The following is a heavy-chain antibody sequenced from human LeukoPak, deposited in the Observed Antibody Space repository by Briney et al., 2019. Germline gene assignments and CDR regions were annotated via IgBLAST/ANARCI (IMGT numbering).Heavy chain of an antibody. CDR2: ISGSGGST. D-gene: IGHD3-3*01. Sequence: GGSLRLSCAASGFTFSSYAMSWVRQAPGKGLEWVSAISGSGGSTYYADSVKGRFTISRDNSKNTLYLQMNSLRAEDTAVYYCARDAYDFWSGYYRPPFDYWGQGTLVTVSS. CDR3: ARDAYDFWSGYYRPPFDY. V-gene: IGHV3-23*01. CDR1: GFTFSSYA. J-gene: IGHJ4*02.